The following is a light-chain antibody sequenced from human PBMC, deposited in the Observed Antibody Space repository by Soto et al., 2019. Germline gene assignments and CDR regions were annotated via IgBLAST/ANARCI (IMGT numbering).Light chain of an antibody. V-gene: IGKV1-13*02. CDR3: QQFNSYPLS. CDR1: QGISSA. Sequence: AIQLTQSPSSLSASVGDRVTITCRASQGISSALAWYQHKSGKPPKSLIYDPSRLESAVPSRFSGTESGTDFTLTISSLQTEDFATYYCQQFNSYPLSFGGGTKVEI. J-gene: IGKJ4*01. CDR2: DPS.